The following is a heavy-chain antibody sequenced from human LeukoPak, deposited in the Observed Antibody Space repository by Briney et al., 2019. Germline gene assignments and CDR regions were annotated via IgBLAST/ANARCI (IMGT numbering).Heavy chain of an antibody. CDR1: GGSFSGYY. D-gene: IGHD3-10*01. CDR2: VDHSGST. CDR3: ASPGGDEYYYGSGSQPRDH. Sequence: SETLSLTCAVYGGSFSGYYWTWIRQPPGKGLEWIGEVDHSGSTKYNPSLKSRVTISVDTSKNQFSLKLSSVTAADTAMYYCASPGGDEYYYGSGSQPRDHWGQGTLVTVSS. V-gene: IGHV4-34*01. J-gene: IGHJ5*02.